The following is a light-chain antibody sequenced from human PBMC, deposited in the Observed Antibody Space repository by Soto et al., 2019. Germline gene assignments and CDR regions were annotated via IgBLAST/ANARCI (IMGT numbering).Light chain of an antibody. CDR3: QQYERPPFA. CDR1: QRVSNSY. CDR2: DAS. Sequence: EIVLTQSPGTLSLSPGDRATLSCRASQRVSNSYLAWYQQKPGQAPRLLIYDASTRAAGVPDRVTGGGSGTDFTLTISALEPGDSALYFCQQYERPPFAFGQGTRLEI. J-gene: IGKJ2*01. V-gene: IGKV3-20*01.